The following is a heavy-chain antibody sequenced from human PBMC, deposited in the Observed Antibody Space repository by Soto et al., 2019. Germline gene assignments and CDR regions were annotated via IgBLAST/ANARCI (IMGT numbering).Heavy chain of an antibody. V-gene: IGHV4-34*01. Sequence: LSLTCAVYGGSFSGYYWSWIRQPPGKGLEWIGEINHSGSTNYNPSLKSRVTISVDTSKNQFSLKLSSVTAADTAVYYCARGGVRITMVRGVIRHNWFDPWGQGTLVTVSS. J-gene: IGHJ5*02. D-gene: IGHD3-10*01. CDR2: INHSGST. CDR3: ARGGVRITMVRGVIRHNWFDP. CDR1: GGSFSGYY.